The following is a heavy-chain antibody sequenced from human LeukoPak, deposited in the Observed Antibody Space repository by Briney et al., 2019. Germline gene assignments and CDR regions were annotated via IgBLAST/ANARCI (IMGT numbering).Heavy chain of an antibody. Sequence: ASVKVSCKASGYTFTGYYLHWVRQAPGQGPEWMGQINPNSGVTNYAQKFQGRVTMTRDTSINTAYMELSRLRSDDTAVYYCARETKLEWLLIFDYWGQGTLVTVSS. V-gene: IGHV1-2*06. CDR3: ARETKLEWLLIFDY. J-gene: IGHJ4*02. D-gene: IGHD3-3*01. CDR2: INPNSGVT. CDR1: GYTFTGYY.